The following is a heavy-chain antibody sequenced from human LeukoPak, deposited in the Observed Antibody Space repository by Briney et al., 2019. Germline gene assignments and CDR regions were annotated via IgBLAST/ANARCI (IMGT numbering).Heavy chain of an antibody. V-gene: IGHV4-34*01. CDR1: GGSFSGYY. CDR3: ARWVQYSSVSNDAFDI. J-gene: IGHJ3*02. D-gene: IGHD5-18*01. CDR2: INHSGST. Sequence: SETLSLTCAVYGGSFSGYYWSWIRQPPGKGLERIGEINHSGSTNYNPSLKSRVTISVDTSKNQFSLKLSSVTAADTAVYYCARWVQYSSVSNDAFDIWGQGTMVTVSS.